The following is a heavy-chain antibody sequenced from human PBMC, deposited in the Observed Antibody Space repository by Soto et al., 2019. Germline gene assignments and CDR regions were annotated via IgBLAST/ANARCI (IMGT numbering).Heavy chain of an antibody. Sequence: QITLKESGPTLVKPTQTLTLTCTFSGFSLNTNGVGVGWVRQPPGRALEWLAVIYWTDDKRYSPSLKSRLSITKDTSKNQVVLTMTNMDPMDTAIFFCAHKLPVTTSAFDIWGQGTMVTVSS. CDR1: GFSLNTNGVG. D-gene: IGHD4-17*01. CDR3: AHKLPVTTSAFDI. J-gene: IGHJ3*02. CDR2: IYWTDDK. V-gene: IGHV2-5*01.